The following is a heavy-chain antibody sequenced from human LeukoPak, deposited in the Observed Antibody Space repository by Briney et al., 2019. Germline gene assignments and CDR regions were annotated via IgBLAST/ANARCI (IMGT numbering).Heavy chain of an antibody. Sequence: GGSLRLSCAASGFTFSSYAMHWVRQAPGKGLEWVAAISYDGSNKYYADSVKGRFTISRDNSKNTLYLQMNSLRAEDTAVYYCAKGHRRGFAANCGGDCYPEYFQHWGQGTLVTVSS. CDR2: ISYDGSNK. CDR1: GFTFSSYA. J-gene: IGHJ1*01. D-gene: IGHD2-21*02. V-gene: IGHV3-30*04. CDR3: AKGHRRGFAANCGGDCYPEYFQH.